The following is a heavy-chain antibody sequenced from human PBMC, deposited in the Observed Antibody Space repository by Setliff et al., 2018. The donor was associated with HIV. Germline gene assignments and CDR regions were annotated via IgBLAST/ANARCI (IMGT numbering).Heavy chain of an antibody. D-gene: IGHD5-12*01. J-gene: IGHJ6*03. CDR1: GDTFTTYA. CDR3: ATGYSFGPRTDYHYYYMDA. V-gene: IGHV1-69*10. Sequence: SVKVSCKTSGDTFTTYALNWVRQAPGQGLEWMGGIIPSLTLVNYEQKFRGRLTITADKSTTTAYMELRTLKSEDTAVYYCATGYSFGPRTDYHYYYMDAWGKGTTVTVSS. CDR2: IIPSLTLV.